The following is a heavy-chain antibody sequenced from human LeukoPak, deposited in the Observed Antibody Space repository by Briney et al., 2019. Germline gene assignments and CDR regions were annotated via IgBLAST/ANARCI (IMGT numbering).Heavy chain of an antibody. CDR3: ARGYGGVVIPHYFDY. CDR1: GGSFSGYY. Sequence: SETLSLTCAVYGGSFSGYYWSWIRQPPGKGLEWIGEINHSGSTNYNTSLKSRVTISVDTSKNQFSLKLSSVTAADMAVYYCARGYGGVVIPHYFDYWGQGTLVTVSS. J-gene: IGHJ4*02. D-gene: IGHD3-3*01. CDR2: INHSGST. V-gene: IGHV4-34*01.